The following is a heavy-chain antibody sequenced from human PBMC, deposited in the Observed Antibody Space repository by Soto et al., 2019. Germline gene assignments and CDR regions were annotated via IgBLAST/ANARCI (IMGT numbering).Heavy chain of an antibody. V-gene: IGHV1-8*01. Sequence: QVQLVQSGAEVRKPGASVKVSCRASGYSFKSYDINWVRQVAGQGLEWLGWINPNTGNTGYAQNFQGRVTMTRDTSISTVYLELSSLRSEDTAVYYCAREVAGIHWYFDLWGRGTLVTVSS. J-gene: IGHJ2*01. D-gene: IGHD1-26*01. CDR3: AREVAGIHWYFDL. CDR1: GYSFKSYD. CDR2: INPNTGNT.